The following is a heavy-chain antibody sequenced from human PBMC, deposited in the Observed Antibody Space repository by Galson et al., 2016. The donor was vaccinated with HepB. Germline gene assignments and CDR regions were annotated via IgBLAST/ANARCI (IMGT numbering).Heavy chain of an antibody. D-gene: IGHD5-24*01. Sequence: SLRLSCAASGFTFSSYAMGWVRQAPGRGLEWVSGISGSGGSTKYADSVKGRFTISRDNSKNTLYLQMNSLRAEDTAVYYCAKDATAAPAPYNYFDPWGQGTLVTVSS. CDR2: ISGSGGST. J-gene: IGHJ5*02. CDR3: AKDATAAPAPYNYFDP. CDR1: GFTFSSYA. V-gene: IGHV3-23*01.